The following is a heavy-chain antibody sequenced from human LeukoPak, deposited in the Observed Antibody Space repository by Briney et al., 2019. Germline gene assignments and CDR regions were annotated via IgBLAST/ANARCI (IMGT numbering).Heavy chain of an antibody. V-gene: IGHV3-23*01. J-gene: IGHJ4*02. CDR2: ISGSGGST. D-gene: IGHD2-21*02. CDR1: GFTFSSYA. Sequence: SGGSLRLSCAASGFTFSSYAMSWVRQAPGKGLEWVSAISGSGGSTYYADSVKGRFTISRDNSKNTLYPQMNSLRAEDTAVYYCAKEIHIVVVTAILDYWGQGTLVTVSS. CDR3: AKEIHIVVVTAILDY.